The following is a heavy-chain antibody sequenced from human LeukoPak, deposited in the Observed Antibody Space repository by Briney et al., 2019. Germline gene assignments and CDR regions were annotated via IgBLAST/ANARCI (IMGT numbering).Heavy chain of an antibody. CDR1: GGTFSSYA. D-gene: IGHD3-9*01. V-gene: IGHV1-69*13. J-gene: IGHJ3*02. CDR2: IIPIFGTA. Sequence: ALVKVSCKASGGTFSSYAISWVRQAPGQGLEWMGGIIPIFGTANYAQKFQGRVTITADESTSTAYMELSSLRSEDTAVYYCARELLPYYDILTGYYLSAFDIWGQGTMVTVSS. CDR3: ARELLPYYDILTGYYLSAFDI.